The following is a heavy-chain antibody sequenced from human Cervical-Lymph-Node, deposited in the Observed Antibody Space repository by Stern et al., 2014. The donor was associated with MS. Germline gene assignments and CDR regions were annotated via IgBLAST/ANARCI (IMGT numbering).Heavy chain of an antibody. Sequence: QVQLVESGGGLVKPGGSLRLSCAASGFSFRDYYMNWIRQAPGKGLEWIAYISSSGSILYYSDSVNGPFTISRDNAKNALYLQINNLRVEDTAVYYCARERSLQCTGPTCYPDSFDIWGQGTTVIVSS. CDR2: ISSSGSIL. CDR3: ARERSLQCTGPTCYPDSFDI. CDR1: GFSFRDYY. J-gene: IGHJ3*02. V-gene: IGHV3-11*01. D-gene: IGHD2-8*02.